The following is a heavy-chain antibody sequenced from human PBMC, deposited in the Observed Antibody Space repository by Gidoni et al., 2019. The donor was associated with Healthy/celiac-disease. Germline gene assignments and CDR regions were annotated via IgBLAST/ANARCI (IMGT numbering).Heavy chain of an antibody. CDR3: ARPGVVIIPWSSYDY. CDR2: INAGNGKT. CDR1: GYPFPSYA. Sequence: QVQLVQSGAEVKKPAASVKVSCKASGYPFPSYAMHWVRQAPGQRLEWMGWINAGNGKTKYSQKFQGRVTITRDTSASTAYMELSSLRSEDTAVYYCARPGVVIIPWSSYDYWGQRTLVTVSS. J-gene: IGHJ4*02. V-gene: IGHV1-3*01. D-gene: IGHD3-3*01.